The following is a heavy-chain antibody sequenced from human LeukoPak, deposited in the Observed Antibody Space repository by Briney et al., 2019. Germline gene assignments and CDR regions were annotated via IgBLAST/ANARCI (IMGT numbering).Heavy chain of an antibody. J-gene: IGHJ4*02. Sequence: GGSLRLSCEASGFTFRDYWMTWVRQAPGKRLEWVANVKQDGTEKFYVDSVKGRFTISRDNGKNSLYPQMNSLRVEDTAIYYCARAGGTSWADYWGQGALVTVSS. CDR2: VKQDGTEK. D-gene: IGHD6-13*01. CDR3: ARAGGTSWADY. V-gene: IGHV3-7*01. CDR1: GFTFRDYW.